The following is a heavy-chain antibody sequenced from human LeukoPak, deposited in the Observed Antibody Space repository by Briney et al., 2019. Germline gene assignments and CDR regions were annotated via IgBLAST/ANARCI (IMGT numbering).Heavy chain of an antibody. Sequence: SVKVSCKASGGTFSSYTISWVRQAPGQGLEWMGRIIPILGIANYAQKFQGRVTITADKSTSTAYMELSSLRSEDTAVYYCAREMDGYNFPFDYWGQGTLVTVSS. D-gene: IGHD5-24*01. CDR2: IIPILGIA. J-gene: IGHJ4*02. V-gene: IGHV1-69*04. CDR3: AREMDGYNFPFDY. CDR1: GGTFSSYT.